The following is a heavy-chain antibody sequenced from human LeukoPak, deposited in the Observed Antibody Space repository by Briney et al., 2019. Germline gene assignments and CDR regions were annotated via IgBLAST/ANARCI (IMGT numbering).Heavy chain of an antibody. V-gene: IGHV5-51*01. CDR1: GYSFTSYW. J-gene: IGHJ4*02. Sequence: GESLKISCKGSGYSFTSYWIGWVRQMPGKGLEWMGIIYPGDSDTRYSPSFQGQVTISADKSISTAYLQWSSLKASDTAMNYCAREPDSSGYSFDYWGQGTLVTVSS. CDR2: IYPGDSDT. D-gene: IGHD3-22*01. CDR3: AREPDSSGYSFDY.